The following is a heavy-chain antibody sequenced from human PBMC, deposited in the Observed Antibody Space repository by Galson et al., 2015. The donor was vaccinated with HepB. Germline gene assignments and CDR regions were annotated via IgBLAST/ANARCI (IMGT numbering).Heavy chain of an antibody. CDR1: GFTFSSYA. J-gene: IGHJ6*02. Sequence: SLRLSCAASGFTFSSYAMHWVRQAPGKGLEWVAVISYDGSNKYYADSVKGRFTISRDNSKNTLYLQMNSLRAEDTAVYYCARGGDIVVVPAAWLDYYYGMDVWGQGTTVTVSS. D-gene: IGHD2-2*01. CDR2: ISYDGSNK. CDR3: ARGGDIVVVPAAWLDYYYGMDV. V-gene: IGHV3-30-3*01.